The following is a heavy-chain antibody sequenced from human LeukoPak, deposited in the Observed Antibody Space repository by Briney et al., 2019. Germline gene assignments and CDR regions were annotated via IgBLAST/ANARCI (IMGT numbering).Heavy chain of an antibody. D-gene: IGHD6-13*01. Sequence: PGGSLRLSCAASGFTFSNYAMHWVRQAPGKGLEWVAVISYDGSNKYYADSVKGRFTISRDNSKNTLYLQMNSLRAEDTAVYYCARALSSSWYYFDYWGQGTLVTVSS. CDR2: ISYDGSNK. CDR3: ARALSSSWYYFDY. CDR1: GFTFSNYA. V-gene: IGHV3-30-3*01. J-gene: IGHJ4*02.